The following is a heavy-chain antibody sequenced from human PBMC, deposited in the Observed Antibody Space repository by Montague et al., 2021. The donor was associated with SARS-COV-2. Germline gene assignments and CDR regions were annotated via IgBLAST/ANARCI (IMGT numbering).Heavy chain of an antibody. J-gene: IGHJ3*02. V-gene: IGHV2-5*04. Sequence: PALVKPTQTLTLTCTFSGFSLSTSGVAVGWIRQPPGKALEWLTVIYWDDDKHYSPSLKSRLTITKDTSKNQVVLKMTNMDPVDTGTYYCVGGGTRPEIWGQGTMVTVSS. D-gene: IGHD1-14*01. CDR3: VGGGTRPEI. CDR2: IYWDDDK. CDR1: GFSLSTSGVA.